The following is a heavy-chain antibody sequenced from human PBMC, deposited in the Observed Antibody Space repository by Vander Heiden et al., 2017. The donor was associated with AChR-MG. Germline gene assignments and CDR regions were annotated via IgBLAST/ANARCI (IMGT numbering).Heavy chain of an antibody. J-gene: IGHJ5*02. V-gene: IGHV4-61*01. Sequence: QVQLQESGPGLVKPSETLSLTRTASGGSVSSGSYYWGWIRQPPGKGLEWIGYIYYSGSTNYNPSLKSRVTISVDTSKNQFSLKLSSVTAADTAVYYCARGILRADWFDPWGQGTLVTVSS. D-gene: IGHD6-19*01. CDR2: IYYSGST. CDR1: GGSVSSGSYY. CDR3: ARGILRADWFDP.